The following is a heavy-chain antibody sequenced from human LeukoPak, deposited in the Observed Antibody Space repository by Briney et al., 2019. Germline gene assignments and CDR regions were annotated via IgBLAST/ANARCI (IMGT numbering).Heavy chain of an antibody. D-gene: IGHD5-24*01. J-gene: IGHJ4*02. Sequence: ASVKVSCKASGYTFTSYGISWVRQAPGQGLEWMGWISAYNGNTNYAQKLRGRVTMTTDTSTSTAYMELRSLRSDDTAVYYCALGYNYPYYFDYWGQGTLVTVSS. CDR2: ISAYNGNT. CDR1: GYTFTSYG. V-gene: IGHV1-18*01. CDR3: ALGYNYPYYFDY.